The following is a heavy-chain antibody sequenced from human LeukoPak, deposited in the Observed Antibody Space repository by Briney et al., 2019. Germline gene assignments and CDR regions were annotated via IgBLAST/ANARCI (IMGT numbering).Heavy chain of an antibody. CDR3: AKGMMWQQLVPSTPYYFDY. V-gene: IGHV3-23*01. J-gene: IGHJ4*02. D-gene: IGHD6-13*01. Sequence: GGSLRLSCAASGFTFSSYAMSWVHQAPGKGLQWVSAISGSGGSTHYADSVKGRFTISRDNSKNTLYLQMNSLRAEDTAVYYCAKGMMWQQLVPSTPYYFDYWGQGTLVTVSS. CDR1: GFTFSSYA. CDR2: ISGSGGST.